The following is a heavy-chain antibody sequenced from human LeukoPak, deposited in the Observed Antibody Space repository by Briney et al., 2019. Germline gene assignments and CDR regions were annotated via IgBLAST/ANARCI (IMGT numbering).Heavy chain of an antibody. D-gene: IGHD7-27*01. CDR1: GGSVSDYY. V-gene: IGHV4-59*02. Sequence: SETLSLTCTVSGGSVSDYYWSWIRQSPGKGLEWIGYIYYTGSSSYNPSLRSRVTISADTSKNQFSLKLSSVTAADTAVYYCASRKLGDDYWGQGTLVTVSS. J-gene: IGHJ4*01. CDR2: IYYTGSS. CDR3: ASRKLGDDY.